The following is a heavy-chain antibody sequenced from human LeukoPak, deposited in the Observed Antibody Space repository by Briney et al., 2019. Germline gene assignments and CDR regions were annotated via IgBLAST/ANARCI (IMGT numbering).Heavy chain of an antibody. D-gene: IGHD3-22*01. Sequence: PSETLSLTCAVSGGSISSSNWWSWVRQAPGKGLEWVSYISSGSGTIYYADSVKGRFTISRDNAKNSLYLQMNSLRAEDTAVYYCARRYDSKNYFDYWGQGTLVTVSS. V-gene: IGHV3-48*01. CDR1: GGSISSSN. CDR2: ISSGSGTI. J-gene: IGHJ4*02. CDR3: ARRYDSKNYFDY.